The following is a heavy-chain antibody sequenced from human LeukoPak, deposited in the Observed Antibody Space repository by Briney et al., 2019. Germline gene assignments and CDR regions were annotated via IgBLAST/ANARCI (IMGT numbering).Heavy chain of an antibody. V-gene: IGHV1-8*01. CDR2: MNPNSGNT. J-gene: IGHJ5*02. Sequence: ASVKVSCKASGYTFTSYDINWVRQATGQGLEWMGWMNPNSGNTGYAQKFQGRVTMTRNTSISTAYMELSSLRSEDTAVYYCARGLRGPMVRGLLKDPWGQGTLVTVSS. D-gene: IGHD3-10*01. CDR1: GYTFTSYD. CDR3: ARGLRGPMVRGLLKDP.